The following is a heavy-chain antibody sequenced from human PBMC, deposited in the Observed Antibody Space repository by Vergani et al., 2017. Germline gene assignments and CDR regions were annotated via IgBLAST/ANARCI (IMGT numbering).Heavy chain of an antibody. CDR3: ARGGGPTGDSVYYYYMDV. J-gene: IGHJ6*03. V-gene: IGHV3-53*02. CDR1: GFTASSNY. Sequence: EVQLVETGGGLIQPGGSLRLSCAASGFTASSNYMSWVRQAPGKGLEWVSVIYSGGSTYYADSVKGRFTISRDNSKNTLYLQMNSLRAGDTAVYYCARGGGPTGDSVYYYYMDVWGKGTTVTVSS. D-gene: IGHD7-27*01. CDR2: IYSGGST.